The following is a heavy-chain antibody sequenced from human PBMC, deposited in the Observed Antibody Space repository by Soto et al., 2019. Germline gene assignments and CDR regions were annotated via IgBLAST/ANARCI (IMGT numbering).Heavy chain of an antibody. V-gene: IGHV1-18*01. Sequence: GASVKVSCKAAGYTFTSYGISWVLPAPGQGLDLIGWLSPYNGNTNYAQQLQGRVTMTTDTSTSTAYMELRSLRSDDTAVYYCARDLGSVAAARTVYXYYGMDVW. D-gene: IGHD6-13*01. CDR3: ARDLGSVAAARTVYXYYGMDV. CDR1: GYTFTSYG. J-gene: IGHJ6*01. CDR2: LSPYNGNT.